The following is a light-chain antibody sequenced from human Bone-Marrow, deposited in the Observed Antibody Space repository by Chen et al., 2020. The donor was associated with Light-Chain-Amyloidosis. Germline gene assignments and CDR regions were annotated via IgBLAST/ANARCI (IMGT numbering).Light chain of an antibody. CDR3: QSADSSGTYEVI. J-gene: IGLJ2*01. V-gene: IGLV3-25*03. Sequence: SYELTQPPSVSVSPGQTARITCSGDDLPTKYAYWYQQKPGQTPVLVIHRDTERTSGIHERFSGSSSGTTATLTISGVQAEDEADYHCQSADSSGTYEVIFGGGTKLTVL. CDR1: DLPTKY. CDR2: RDT.